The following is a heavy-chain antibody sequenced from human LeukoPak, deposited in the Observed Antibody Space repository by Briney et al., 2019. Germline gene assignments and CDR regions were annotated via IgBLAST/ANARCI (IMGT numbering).Heavy chain of an antibody. CDR2: FDGNGPNT. CDR1: GFTFSSFA. J-gene: IGHJ4*02. CDR3: AKGKYSSGGVPDY. D-gene: IGHD6-19*01. V-gene: IGHV3-23*01. Sequence: SGGSLRLSCAASGFTFSSFAMTWVRQAPGKGLEWVSGFDGNGPNTYYADSVKGRFTVSRDNSKNTLYLQINSLRGEDTAVYYCAKGKYSSGGVPDYWGQGTLVTVSS.